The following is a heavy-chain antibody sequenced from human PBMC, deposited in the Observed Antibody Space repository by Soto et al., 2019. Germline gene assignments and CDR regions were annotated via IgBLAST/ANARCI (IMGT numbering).Heavy chain of an antibody. CDR3: ARHPGYTVPTVYATHYFDD. D-gene: IGHD2-8*01. CDR2: IYYSGST. Sequence: QLQLQESGPGLVKPSETLSVTCSVSGDSIGTINYYWGWLRQPPGKGPEWIGSIYYSGSTHYNPSLRSRVTVSVDTSKNQFALRLSSVTAADTAVYYCARHPGYTVPTVYATHYFDDWGQGVLVTVSS. CDR1: GDSIGTINYY. V-gene: IGHV4-39*01. J-gene: IGHJ4*02.